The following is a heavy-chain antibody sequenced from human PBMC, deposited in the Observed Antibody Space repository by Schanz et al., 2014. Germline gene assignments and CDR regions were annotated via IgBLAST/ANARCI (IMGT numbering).Heavy chain of an antibody. Sequence: VQLLDSGGGLVQPGGSLRLSCAASGFTFSSYAMHWVRQAPGKGLEWVALISDDGSIKYYADSVKGRFTISRDNSRISIYLQMNTLRTEDTTVYYCASAADYSGCGRYFDFWGQGTLVTVSS. CDR3: ASAADYSGCGRYFDF. CDR2: ISDDGSIK. D-gene: IGHD1-26*01. J-gene: IGHJ4*02. CDR1: GFTFSSYA. V-gene: IGHV3-30-3*01.